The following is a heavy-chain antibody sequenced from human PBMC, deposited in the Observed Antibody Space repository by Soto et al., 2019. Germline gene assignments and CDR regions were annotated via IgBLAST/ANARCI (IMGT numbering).Heavy chain of an antibody. CDR3: ARYCSSSCPSPAGFDY. CDR1: GSSIRSDGYY. D-gene: IGHD2-2*01. CDR2: IYYSGST. J-gene: IGHJ4*02. Sequence: QVQLQESGPGLVKPSQTLSLTCTVSGSSIRSDGYYWSWIRQHPGEGLEWIGNIYYSGSTYYNPSLKSRVIISVDTSNNQFSLKLSSLTAADTAVYYCARYCSSSCPSPAGFDYWGQGTLVTVSS. V-gene: IGHV4-31*03.